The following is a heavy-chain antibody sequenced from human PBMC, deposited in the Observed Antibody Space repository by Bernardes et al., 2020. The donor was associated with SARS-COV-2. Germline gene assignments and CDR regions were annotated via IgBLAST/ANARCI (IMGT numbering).Heavy chain of an antibody. CDR2: INHSGST. V-gene: IGHV4-34*01. CDR1: GGSFSGYY. D-gene: IGHD3-3*01. CDR3: ARGRLTIFGVVRGGTNWFDP. J-gene: IGHJ5*02. Sequence: SETLSLTRAVYGGSFSGYYWSWIRQPPGKGLEWIGEINHSGSTNYNPSLKSRVTISVDTSKNQFSLKLSSVTAADTAVYYCARGRLTIFGVVRGGTNWFDPWGQGTLVTVSS.